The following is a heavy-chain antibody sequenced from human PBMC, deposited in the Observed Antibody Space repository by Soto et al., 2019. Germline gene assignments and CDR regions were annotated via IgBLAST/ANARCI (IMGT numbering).Heavy chain of an antibody. D-gene: IGHD3-9*01. CDR3: ARDHYYYDILTGYFPRSHAFDI. CDR1: GFTFSSYS. Sequence: GGSLRLSCAASGFTFSSYSMNWVRQAPGKGLEWVSSISSSSSYIYYADSVKGRFTISRDNAKNSLYLQMNSLRAEDTAVYYYARDHYYYDILTGYFPRSHAFDIWGQGTMVTVSS. V-gene: IGHV3-21*01. J-gene: IGHJ3*02. CDR2: ISSSSSYI.